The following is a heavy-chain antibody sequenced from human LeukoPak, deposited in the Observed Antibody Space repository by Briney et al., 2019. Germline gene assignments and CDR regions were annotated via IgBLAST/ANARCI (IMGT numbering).Heavy chain of an antibody. CDR2: IDYSGST. CDR1: GDSVSSDSYY. CDR3: ARDRRGYYDSSGYFDY. V-gene: IGHV4-61*01. D-gene: IGHD3-22*01. Sequence: SETLSLTCTVSGDSVSSDSYYWSWTRQPPGKGLEWIAYIDYSGSTKYNPSLKGRVTITLDTSKNQFSLKLSSVTAADTAVYYCARDRRGYYDSSGYFDYWGQGTLVTVSS. J-gene: IGHJ4*02.